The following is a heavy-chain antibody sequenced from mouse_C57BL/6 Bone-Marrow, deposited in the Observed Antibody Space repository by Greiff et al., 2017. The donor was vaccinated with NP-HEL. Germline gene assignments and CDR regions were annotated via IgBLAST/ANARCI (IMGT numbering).Heavy chain of an antibody. J-gene: IGHJ4*01. Sequence: EVMLVESGGGLVQPGGSLKLSCAASGFTFSDYYMYWVRQTPEKRLEWVAYISNGGGSTYYPDTVKGRFTISRDNAKNTLYLQMSRLKSEDTAMYYCARPITTVVATGDAMDYWGQGTSVTVSS. CDR2: ISNGGGST. CDR3: ARPITTVVATGDAMDY. D-gene: IGHD1-1*01. V-gene: IGHV5-12*01. CDR1: GFTFSDYY.